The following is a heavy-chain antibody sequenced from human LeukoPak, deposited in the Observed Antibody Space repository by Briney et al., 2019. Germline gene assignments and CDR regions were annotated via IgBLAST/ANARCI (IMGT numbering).Heavy chain of an antibody. CDR3: ARLRRGY. CDR1: GLTVSSNH. Sequence: GGSLRLSCAASGLTVSSNHMSWVRQAPGKGLEWVSLIKSDGTTEYADSVKGRFTISRDNSKNTLFLQMDSLRVEDTAVYYCARLRRGYWGRGTPVTVSS. CDR2: IKSDGTT. J-gene: IGHJ4*02. V-gene: IGHV3-53*01.